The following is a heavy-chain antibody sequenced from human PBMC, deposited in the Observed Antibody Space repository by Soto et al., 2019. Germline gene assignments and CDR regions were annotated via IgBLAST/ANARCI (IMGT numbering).Heavy chain of an antibody. J-gene: IGHJ6*02. CDR2: INQDGSEK. CDR3: ARDGSTSWYSYDYHGMDV. D-gene: IGHD5-18*01. Sequence: EVQLVESGGGLVQPGGSLRLSCGASGFTFRTYWLSWVRQVPGNGLEWVANINQDGSEKNYVDSVKGRFTISRDNAKNSLQLQMSSLRAEDTALYYCARDGSTSWYSYDYHGMDVWGQGTTVTVSS. CDR1: GFTFRTYW. V-gene: IGHV3-7*03.